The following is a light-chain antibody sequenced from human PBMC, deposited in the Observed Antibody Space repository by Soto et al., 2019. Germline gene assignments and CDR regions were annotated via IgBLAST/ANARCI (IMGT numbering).Light chain of an antibody. V-gene: IGLV2-14*03. Sequence: QSALTQPASVSGSPGQSITISCTGTSSDIGGLYNYVSWYQQQPGKAPKLLIYDVNDRPSGVSDRFSGSKSGNTASLTISGLQAEDEADYFCSAYSGGATPVVFGGGTKLTVL. CDR1: SSDIGGLYNY. J-gene: IGLJ2*01. CDR2: DVN. CDR3: SAYSGGATPVV.